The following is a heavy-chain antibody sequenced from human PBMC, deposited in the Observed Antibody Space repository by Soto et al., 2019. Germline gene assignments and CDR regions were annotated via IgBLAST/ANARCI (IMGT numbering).Heavy chain of an antibody. V-gene: IGHV3-21*01. CDR2: ISSSSSYI. D-gene: IGHD3-22*01. CDR3: ARDVTDSSGYYQENYYYYYGMDV. J-gene: IGHJ6*02. CDR1: GFTFSSYS. Sequence: EVQLVESGGGLVKPGGSLRLSCAASGFTFSSYSMNWVRQAPGKGLEWVSSISSSSSYIYYADCVKGRCTISRYNAKNTLYLQMNSLIAEDTAVYYCARDVTDSSGYYQENYYYYYGMDVWGQGTTVTVSS.